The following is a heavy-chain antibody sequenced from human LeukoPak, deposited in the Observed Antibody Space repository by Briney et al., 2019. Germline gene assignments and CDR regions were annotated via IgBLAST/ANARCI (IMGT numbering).Heavy chain of an antibody. V-gene: IGHV3-30*02. CDR3: ARDLHPQVGATNY. CDR1: GFTFSSYG. CDR2: IRYDGSNK. Sequence: GGSLRLSCAASGFTFSSYGMHWVRQAPGKGLEWVAFIRYDGSNKYYADSVKGRFTISRDNSKNTLYLQMNSLRAEDTAVYYCARDLHPQVGATNYWGQGTLVTVSS. D-gene: IGHD1-26*01. J-gene: IGHJ4*02.